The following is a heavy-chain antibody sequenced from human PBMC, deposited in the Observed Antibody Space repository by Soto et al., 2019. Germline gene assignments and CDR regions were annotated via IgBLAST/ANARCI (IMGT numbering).Heavy chain of an antibody. D-gene: IGHD4-4*01. Sequence: PGGSLRVSCAASGFIFSRYEMNWVRQAPGKGLEWVSYISSSGSNINYADSVKGRFTISRDNVKNSFYLHMNSLRAEDTAVYYCARRYSKYLPLDYWGQGTLVTVSS. J-gene: IGHJ4*02. CDR1: GFIFSRYE. V-gene: IGHV3-48*03. CDR2: ISSSGSNI. CDR3: ARRYSKYLPLDY.